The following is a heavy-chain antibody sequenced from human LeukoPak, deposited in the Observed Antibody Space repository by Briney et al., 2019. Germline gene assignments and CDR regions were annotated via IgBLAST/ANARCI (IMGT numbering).Heavy chain of an antibody. D-gene: IGHD5-18*01. CDR3: ARVPTYSYGLGN. CDR2: IIGDGTIT. Sequence: GGSLRLSCAASGITFDIHWMHWGRQAPGKGLEWVAHIIGDGTITSHADSVKGRFTISRDNAKNTLYLQMNGLRADDTAVYYCARVPTYSYGLGNWGQGTLVTVS. CDR1: GITFDIHW. J-gene: IGHJ4*02. V-gene: IGHV3-74*01.